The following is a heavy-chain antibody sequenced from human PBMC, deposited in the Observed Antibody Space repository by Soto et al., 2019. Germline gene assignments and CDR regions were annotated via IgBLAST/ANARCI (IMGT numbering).Heavy chain of an antibody. V-gene: IGHV1-18*01. CDR1: GYTFTSYG. CDR2: ISVYDGNT. D-gene: IGHD2-2*02. J-gene: IGHJ6*03. Sequence: ASVKVSCKTSGYTFTSYGISWVRQAPGQGLEWMGWISVYDGNTNFAQKFQGRVTMTTDTSTSTVYMELRSLRSDDTAVYYCARGAGDCSSTSCYKWLYYYYYMDVWGRGTKVTVSS. CDR3: ARGAGDCSSTSCYKWLYYYYYMDV.